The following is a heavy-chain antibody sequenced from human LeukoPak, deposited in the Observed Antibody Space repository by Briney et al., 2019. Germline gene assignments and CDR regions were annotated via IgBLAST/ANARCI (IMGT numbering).Heavy chain of an antibody. Sequence: PSQTLSLTCTVSGGSISSGSYYWSWIRQPAGKGLEWIGRIYTSGSTNYNPSLKSRVTISVDTSKNQFSLKLSSVTAADTAVYYCARGEQQLHAFDIWGQGTMVTVSS. CDR2: IYTSGST. CDR1: GGSISSGSYY. D-gene: IGHD6-13*01. CDR3: ARGEQQLHAFDI. V-gene: IGHV4-61*02. J-gene: IGHJ3*02.